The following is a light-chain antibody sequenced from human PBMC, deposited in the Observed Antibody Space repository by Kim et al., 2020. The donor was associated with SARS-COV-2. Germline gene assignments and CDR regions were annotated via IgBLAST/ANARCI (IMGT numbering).Light chain of an antibody. J-gene: IGKJ4*01. CDR1: QSVSSY. Sequence: EIVLTQSPATLSLSPGERATLSCRASQSVSSYLAWYQQKPGQAPRLLIYDASNRATGIPARFSGSGSGTDFTLTISSLEPEDVAVYYCQQRSNWPTFGGGTKVDIK. CDR3: QQRSNWPT. V-gene: IGKV3-11*01. CDR2: DAS.